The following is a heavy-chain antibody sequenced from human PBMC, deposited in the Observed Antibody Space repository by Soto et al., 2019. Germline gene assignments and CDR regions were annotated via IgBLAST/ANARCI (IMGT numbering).Heavy chain of an antibody. CDR1: GGSIINYY. J-gene: IGHJ4*02. D-gene: IGHD6-13*01. Sequence: SETLSLTCSVSGGSIINYYWSWIRQPAGKGLEWIGRIYSSGSINYNPSLKSRVTMSVHTSKNQFSLRLTSVTAADTAVYYCARQTTYSSSWHDYWGQGTLVTVS. CDR2: IYSSGSI. CDR3: ARQTTYSSSWHDY. V-gene: IGHV4-4*07.